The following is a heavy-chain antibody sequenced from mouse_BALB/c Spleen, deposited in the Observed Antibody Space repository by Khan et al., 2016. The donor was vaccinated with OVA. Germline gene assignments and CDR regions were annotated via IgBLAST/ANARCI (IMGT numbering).Heavy chain of an antibody. CDR1: GYTFADSG. V-gene: IGHV1S137*01. Sequence: QVQLQQPGPEPVRPGASVKISCKGSGYTFADSGMHWVRQSHAKSLEWIGVISTYYGNIKYNQKFEGRATLTVDKSSSTAYMELARLTSEDSAVYCCTRDGISEFAYWGQGTLVTVSA. CDR3: TRDGISEFAY. J-gene: IGHJ3*01. D-gene: IGHD2-3*01. CDR2: ISTYYGNI.